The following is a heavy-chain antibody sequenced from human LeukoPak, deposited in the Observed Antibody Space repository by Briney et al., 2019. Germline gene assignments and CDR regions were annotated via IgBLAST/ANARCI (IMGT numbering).Heavy chain of an antibody. V-gene: IGHV3-74*01. CDR3: ARLRDGYNSEIDY. Sequence: PGGSLRLSCAASGFTFSSYWMHWVRQAPGKGLVWVSRINSDGSSTSYADSVKGRFTISRDNAENTLYLQMNSLRAEDTAVYYCARLRDGYNSEIDYWGQGTLVTVSS. D-gene: IGHD5-24*01. CDR1: GFTFSSYW. J-gene: IGHJ4*02. CDR2: INSDGSST.